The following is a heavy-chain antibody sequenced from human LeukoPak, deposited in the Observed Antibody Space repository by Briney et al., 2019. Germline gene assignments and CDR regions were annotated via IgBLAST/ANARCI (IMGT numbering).Heavy chain of an antibody. V-gene: IGHV3-23*01. CDR3: AKDLCSGGSCYFDY. J-gene: IGHJ4*02. CDR2: ISGSGGST. D-gene: IGHD2-15*01. Sequence: QPGGSLRLSCAASGFTFSSYAMSWVRQAPGKGLEWVSAISGSGGSTYYADSVKGRFTISRDNSKNTLYLQMNSLRAEDTAAYYCAKDLCSGGSCYFDYWGQGTLVTVSS. CDR1: GFTFSSYA.